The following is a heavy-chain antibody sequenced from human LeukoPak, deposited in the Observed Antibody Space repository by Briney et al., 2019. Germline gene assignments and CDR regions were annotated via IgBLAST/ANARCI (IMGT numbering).Heavy chain of an antibody. CDR2: INPNSGGT. CDR3: ARERGYSSSSFDY. J-gene: IGHJ4*02. CDR1: GYTFTGYY. D-gene: IGHD6-6*01. V-gene: IGHV1-2*02. Sequence: ASVKVSCKASGYTFTGYYMHWVRQAPGQGLEWMGWINPNSGGTNYAQKFQGRVTMTRDTSISIAYMELSRLRSDDTAVYYCARERGYSSSSFDYWGQGSLVTVSS.